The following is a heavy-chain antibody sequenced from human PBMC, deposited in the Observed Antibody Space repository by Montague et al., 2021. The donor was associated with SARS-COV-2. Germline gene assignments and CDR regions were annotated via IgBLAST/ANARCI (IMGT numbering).Heavy chain of an antibody. D-gene: IGHD3-10*01. CDR2: IINSGSST. CDR1: GFTFSSYE. V-gene: IGHV3-48*03. Sequence: SLRLSCAASGFTFSSYEMNWVHQAPGKGLEWISKIINSGSSTYYADSVKGRFTISRDNAKNSLYLQMNSLRAEDTAVYYCATYYYNSDHVRSAWGQGTLVTVSS. CDR3: ATYYYNSDHVRSA. J-gene: IGHJ5*02.